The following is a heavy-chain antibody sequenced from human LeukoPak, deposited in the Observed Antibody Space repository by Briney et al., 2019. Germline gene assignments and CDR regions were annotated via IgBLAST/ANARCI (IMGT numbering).Heavy chain of an antibody. Sequence: SVKVSCKASGGTFSSYAISWVRQAPGQGLEWMGGIIPIFGTANYAQKFQGRVTITADESTSTAYMELSSLRSEDTAVYYGASQHRPLGYYYMDVWGKGTTVTVSS. CDR3: ASQHRPLGYYYMDV. D-gene: IGHD7-27*01. J-gene: IGHJ6*03. V-gene: IGHV1-69*13. CDR2: IIPIFGTA. CDR1: GGTFSSYA.